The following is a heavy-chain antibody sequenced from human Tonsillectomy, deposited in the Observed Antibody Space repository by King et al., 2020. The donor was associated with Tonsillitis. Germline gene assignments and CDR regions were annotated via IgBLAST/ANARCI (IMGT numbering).Heavy chain of an antibody. CDR1: GGSFSGYY. Sequence: VQLQQWGAGLLEPSETLSLTCAVYGGSFSGYYWSWLRQPPGKGLEWIGEINHSGSTNYNPSLKSRVTIPVDTSQNQFSLKMSSVSAADTAVYYCARGIGPHPRGGFDYWGQGTLVTVSS. D-gene: IGHD3-16*01. J-gene: IGHJ4*02. CDR3: ARGIGPHPRGGFDY. V-gene: IGHV4-34*01. CDR2: INHSGST.